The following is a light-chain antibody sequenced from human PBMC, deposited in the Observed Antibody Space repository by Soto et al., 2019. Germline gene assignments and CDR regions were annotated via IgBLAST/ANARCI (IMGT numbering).Light chain of an antibody. CDR1: QSVSNY. J-gene: IGKJ4*01. CDR3: QRRSNWPLT. CDR2: DAS. Sequence: EIVLTQSPATLSLSPGEGATLSCRASQSVSNYLAWYQQKPGQAPRLLIYDASKRATGIPARFSGSGSGTDFTLTIGSLEPEDFAVYYCQRRSNWPLTFGGGTKVDIK. V-gene: IGKV3-11*01.